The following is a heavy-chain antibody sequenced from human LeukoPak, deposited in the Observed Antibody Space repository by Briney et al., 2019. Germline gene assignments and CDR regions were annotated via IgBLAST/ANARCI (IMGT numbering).Heavy chain of an antibody. V-gene: IGHV3-48*01. CDR1: GFTFSIHS. CDR2: ISSSSSTI. Sequence: GGSLRLSCAASGFTFSIHSMNWVRQAPGKGLEWVSYISSSSSTIYYADSVKGRFTISRDNAKNSLYLQMNGLRAEDTAVYYCARGAYYYEDWGQGTLVTVSS. CDR3: ARGAYYYED. D-gene: IGHD3-22*01. J-gene: IGHJ4*02.